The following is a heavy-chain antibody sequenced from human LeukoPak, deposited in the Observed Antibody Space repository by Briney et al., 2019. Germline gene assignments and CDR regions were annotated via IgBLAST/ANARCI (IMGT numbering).Heavy chain of an antibody. J-gene: IGHJ3*02. CDR1: GYTFTSYG. Sequence: GASVKVSCKASGYTFTSYGISWVRQAPGQGLEWMGWISAYNGNTNYAQKLQGRVTMTTDTSTSTAYMELRSLRSDDTAVYYCARDRDMIVVVITSDAFDIWGRGTMVTVSS. D-gene: IGHD3-22*01. CDR3: ARDRDMIVVVITSDAFDI. CDR2: ISAYNGNT. V-gene: IGHV1-18*01.